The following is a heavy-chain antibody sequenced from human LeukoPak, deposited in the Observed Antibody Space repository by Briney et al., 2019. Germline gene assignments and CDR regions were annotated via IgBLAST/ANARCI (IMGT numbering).Heavy chain of an antibody. CDR1: GFTFSRHW. CDR2: ISYDGSNK. D-gene: IGHD1-26*01. J-gene: IGHJ4*02. CDR3: AKDGEWELLAIDY. V-gene: IGHV3-30*18. Sequence: GGSLRLSCAASGFTFSRHWMHWVRQAPGKGLEWVAVISYDGSNKYYADSVKGRFTISRDNSKNTLYLQMNSLRAEDTAVYYCAKDGEWELLAIDYWGQGTLVTVSS.